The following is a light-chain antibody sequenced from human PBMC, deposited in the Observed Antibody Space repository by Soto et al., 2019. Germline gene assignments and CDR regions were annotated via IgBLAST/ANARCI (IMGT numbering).Light chain of an antibody. CDR1: SSNIGAGYD. CDR2: GNS. V-gene: IGLV1-40*01. J-gene: IGLJ3*02. Sequence: QPVLTQPPSVSGAPGQRVTISCTGSSSNIGAGYDVHWYQQLPGTAPKLLIYGNSNRPSGVPDRVSGSKSGTSASLAITGLQAEDEADDYCQSYDSSLSGWVFGGGTKLTVL. CDR3: QSYDSSLSGWV.